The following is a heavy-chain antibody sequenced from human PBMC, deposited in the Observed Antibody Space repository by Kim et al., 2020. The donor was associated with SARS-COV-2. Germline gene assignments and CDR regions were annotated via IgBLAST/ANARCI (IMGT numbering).Heavy chain of an antibody. J-gene: IGHJ4*02. V-gene: IGHV3-11*06. Sequence: DSVKGRFTISRDNAKNALYLKMNSLRVEDTAIYYCARDRSSGYYGSSDYWGQGTLVTVSS. D-gene: IGHD3-22*01. CDR3: ARDRSSGYYGSSDY.